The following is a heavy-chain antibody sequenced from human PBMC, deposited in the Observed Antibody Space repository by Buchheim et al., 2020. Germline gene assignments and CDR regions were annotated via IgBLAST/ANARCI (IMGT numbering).Heavy chain of an antibody. CDR3: AKDGSVGATKGGPLNY. V-gene: IGHV3-30*18. CDR2: ISYDGSNK. J-gene: IGHJ4*02. CDR1: GFTFSSYG. Sequence: QVQLVESGGGVVQPGRSLRLSCAASGFTFSSYGMHWVRQAPGKGLEWVAVISYDGSNKYYADSVKGRFTIPRDNSKNTLYLQKNSLRAEDTAVYYCAKDGSVGATKGGPLNYWGQGTL. D-gene: IGHD1-26*01.